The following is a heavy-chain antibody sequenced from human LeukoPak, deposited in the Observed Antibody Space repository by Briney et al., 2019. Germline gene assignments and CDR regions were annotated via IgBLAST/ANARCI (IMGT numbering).Heavy chain of an antibody. V-gene: IGHV1-18*01. CDR3: ARGGIEMATIKGLDY. D-gene: IGHD5-24*01. CDR2: ISAYNGNT. CDR1: GYTFSSYG. Sequence: ASVKVSCKASGYTFSSYGISWVRQAPGQGPEWMGWISAYNGNTKHAQRLQGRVTMTTDTSTSTAYMELRSLRSDDTAVYYCARGGIEMATIKGLDYWGQGTLVTVSS. J-gene: IGHJ4*02.